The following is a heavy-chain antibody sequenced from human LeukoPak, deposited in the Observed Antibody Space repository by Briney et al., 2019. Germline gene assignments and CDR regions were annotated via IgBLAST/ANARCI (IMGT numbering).Heavy chain of an antibody. Sequence: ASVKVSCKASGYTFTGYYMHWVRQAPGQGLEWMGWINPNSGGTNYAQKFQGRVTMTRDTSISTAYMELSRLRSDDTAVYYCARGNYYDSSGYHYWGQGTLVTVSS. D-gene: IGHD3-22*01. V-gene: IGHV1-2*02. CDR3: ARGNYYDSSGYHY. J-gene: IGHJ4*02. CDR2: INPNSGGT. CDR1: GYTFTGYY.